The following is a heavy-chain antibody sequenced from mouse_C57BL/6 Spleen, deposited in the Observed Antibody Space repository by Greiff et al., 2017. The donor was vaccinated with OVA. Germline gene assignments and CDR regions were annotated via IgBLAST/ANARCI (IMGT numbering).Heavy chain of an antibody. CDR2: INPNNGGT. CDR3: ARDWALDY. V-gene: IGHV1-26*01. J-gene: IGHJ2*01. Sequence: EVQLQQSGPELVKPGASVKISCKASGYTFTDYYMNWVKQSHGKSLEWIGDINPNNGGTSYNQKFKGKATLTVDKSSSTAYMELRSLTSEDSAVYYCARDWALDYWGQGTTLTVSS. CDR1: GYTFTDYY. D-gene: IGHD4-1*01.